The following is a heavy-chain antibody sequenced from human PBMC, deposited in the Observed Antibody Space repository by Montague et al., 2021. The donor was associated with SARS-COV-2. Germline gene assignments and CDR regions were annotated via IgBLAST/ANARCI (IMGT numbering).Heavy chain of an antibody. Sequence: SLRLSCAASGFTFSSYDMHWVRQATGKGLEWVSAIGTAGDTYYPGSVKGRFTISRENAKNSSYLQMNSLRAGDTAVYYCARAPRGYYDSSGYYNPPYYFDYWGQGTLVTVSS. V-gene: IGHV3-13*01. D-gene: IGHD3-22*01. CDR2: IGTAGDT. CDR3: ARAPRGYYDSSGYYNPPYYFDY. CDR1: GFTFSSYD. J-gene: IGHJ4*02.